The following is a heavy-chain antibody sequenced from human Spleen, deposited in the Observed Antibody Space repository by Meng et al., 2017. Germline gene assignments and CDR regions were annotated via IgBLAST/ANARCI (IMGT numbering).Heavy chain of an antibody. V-gene: IGHV4-59*04. Sequence: QVRLQESGPGLVKPSETLSLTCTVSGVSIRSYYWSWIRQPPGKGLEWIGSIGHSGTTYYTPSLRRRVTVSIDTSKNQFSLEVTSVTAADTAVYYCVRSSGWVRTGFDPWGQGTLVTVSS. CDR3: VRSSGWVRTGFDP. CDR2: IGHSGTT. D-gene: IGHD6-19*01. CDR1: GVSIRSYY. J-gene: IGHJ5*02.